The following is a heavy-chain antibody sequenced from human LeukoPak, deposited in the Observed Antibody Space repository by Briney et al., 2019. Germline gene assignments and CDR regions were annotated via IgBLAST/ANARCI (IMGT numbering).Heavy chain of an antibody. Sequence: GGSLRLSCAASGFTFSSYWMSWVRQAPGKGLEWVANIKQDGSEKYYVDSVKGRFTISRDNAKNSLYLQMNTLRVEDTAVYYCARARSSYGYGDAFDIWGQGTMVTVSS. V-gene: IGHV3-7*01. CDR2: IKQDGSEK. D-gene: IGHD5-18*01. J-gene: IGHJ3*02. CDR1: GFTFSSYW. CDR3: ARARSSYGYGDAFDI.